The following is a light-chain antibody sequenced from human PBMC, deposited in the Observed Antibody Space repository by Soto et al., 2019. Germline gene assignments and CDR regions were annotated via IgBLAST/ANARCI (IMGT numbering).Light chain of an antibody. CDR1: QSVDSIN. Sequence: EIVLTQSPGTLSLSPGERATLSCSASQSVDSINLAWYQQKPGQAPRLLIYGASSWATGVPYRFSGSGSGTDFTLTISRLEPEDFAVYYCQHYGTSPYTFGQGTKLEIK. V-gene: IGKV3-20*01. J-gene: IGKJ2*01. CDR3: QHYGTSPYT. CDR2: GAS.